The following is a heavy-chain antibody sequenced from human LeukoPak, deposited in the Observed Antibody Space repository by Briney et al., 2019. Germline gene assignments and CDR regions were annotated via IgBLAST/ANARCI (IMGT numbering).Heavy chain of an antibody. J-gene: IGHJ4*02. CDR1: GGSFSCYT. Sequence: SVKVSCKASGGSFSCYTISWVRQAPGQGLEWMGRIIPILGIANYAQKFQGRVTITADKSTSTAYMELSSLRSEDTAVYYCARGGDGYNYLFDYWGQGTLVTVSS. CDR2: IIPILGIA. D-gene: IGHD5-24*01. CDR3: ARGGDGYNYLFDY. V-gene: IGHV1-69*02.